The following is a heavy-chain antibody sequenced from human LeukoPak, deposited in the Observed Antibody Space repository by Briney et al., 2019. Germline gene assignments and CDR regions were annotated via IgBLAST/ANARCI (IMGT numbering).Heavy chain of an antibody. Sequence: SETLSLTCTVSGGSISSSSYYWGWIRQPPGKGLEWIGSIYYSGSTFYNPSLKSRVTMLIDTSKSQFSLKLSSVTAADTAVYYCARAVDYGDFPFDYWGQGTLVTVSS. V-gene: IGHV4-39*07. D-gene: IGHD4-17*01. CDR3: ARAVDYGDFPFDY. J-gene: IGHJ4*02. CDR1: GGSISSSSYY. CDR2: IYYSGST.